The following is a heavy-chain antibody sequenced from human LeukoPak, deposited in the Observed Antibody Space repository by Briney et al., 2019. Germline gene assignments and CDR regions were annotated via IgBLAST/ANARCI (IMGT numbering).Heavy chain of an antibody. CDR3: AAYNLPPDGMGV. D-gene: IGHD5-24*01. J-gene: IGHJ6*02. CDR1: GFTFSAHW. Sequence: PGGSLRLSCAASGFTFSAHWMIWVRQAPGKGLEGVANIKQDESERYYVDSVKGRFTISRDNAKNSLYLQMNSLRAEDTAVYYCAAYNLPPDGMGVWGQGTSVTVSS. CDR2: IKQDESER. V-gene: IGHV3-7*01.